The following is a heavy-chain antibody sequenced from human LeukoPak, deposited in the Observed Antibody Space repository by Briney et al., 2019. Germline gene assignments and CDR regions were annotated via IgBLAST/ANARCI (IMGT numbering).Heavy chain of an antibody. CDR1: GGSISKSGYY. CDR3: ARSGMYDFWSGYGNWFDP. D-gene: IGHD3-3*01. J-gene: IGHJ5*02. V-gene: IGHV4-61*05. Sequence: SETLSLTCTVSGGSISKSGYYWGWIRQPPGKGLEWIGYIYYSGSTNYNPSLKSRVTISVDTSKNQFSLKLSSVTAADTAVYYCARSGMYDFWSGYGNWFDPWGQGTLVTVSS. CDR2: IYYSGST.